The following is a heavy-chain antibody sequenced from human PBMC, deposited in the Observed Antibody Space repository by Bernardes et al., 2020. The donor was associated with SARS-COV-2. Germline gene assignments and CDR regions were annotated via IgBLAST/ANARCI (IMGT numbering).Heavy chain of an antibody. J-gene: IGHJ3*02. CDR3: ARVQRVKAGYSSSWYLWRYGCDAFDI. CDR1: GGSFSGYY. V-gene: IGHV4-34*01. D-gene: IGHD6-13*01. Sequence: SETLSLTCAVYGGSFSGYYWSWIRQPPGKGLEWIGEINHSGSTNYNPSLKSRVTISVDTSKNQFSLKLSSVTAADTAVYYCARVQRVKAGYSSSWYLWRYGCDAFDIWGQGTMVTVSS. CDR2: INHSGST.